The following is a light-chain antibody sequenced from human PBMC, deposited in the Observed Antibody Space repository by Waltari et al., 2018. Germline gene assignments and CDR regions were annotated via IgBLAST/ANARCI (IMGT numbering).Light chain of an antibody. V-gene: IGLV2-23*02. Sequence: QSALTQPASVSGSPGQSITISCTGTSSDVGSYNLVSWYQQHPGKAPKLMIYEVCKRPSGVSNRFSGSESGNTASLTISGLQAEDEADYYCCSYAGSSIWVFGTGTKVTVL. CDR1: SSDVGSYNL. CDR3: CSYAGSSIWV. CDR2: EVC. J-gene: IGLJ1*01.